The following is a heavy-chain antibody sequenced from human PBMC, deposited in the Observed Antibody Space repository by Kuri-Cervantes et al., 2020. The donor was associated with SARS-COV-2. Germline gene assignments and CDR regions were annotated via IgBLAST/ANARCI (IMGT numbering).Heavy chain of an antibody. CDR1: GFTFSTYG. Sequence: GGSLRLSCAASGFTFSTYGMHWVRQAPGKGLEWLSLVWYDGRNKYYADSVKGRFTISRDNSKNTLYLQMNSLRAEDTAVYYCARGGSIAAARRSYYYYGMDVWGQGTTVTVSS. J-gene: IGHJ6*02. D-gene: IGHD6-13*01. CDR3: ARGGSIAAARRSYYYYGMDV. CDR2: VWYDGRNK. V-gene: IGHV3-33*08.